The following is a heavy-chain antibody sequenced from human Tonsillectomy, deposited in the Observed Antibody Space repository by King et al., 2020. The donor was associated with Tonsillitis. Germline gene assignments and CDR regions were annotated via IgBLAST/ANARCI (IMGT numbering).Heavy chain of an antibody. CDR1: GFTFNSYW. D-gene: IGHD2-21*01. J-gene: IGHJ2*01. V-gene: IGHV3-7*01. CDR3: ARDRLGVIHAYFDL. CDR2: IKQDGSEK. Sequence: VQLVESGGGLVQPGGSLRLSCAASGFTFNSYWMSWVRQAPGKGLEWVANIKQDGSEKYYVDSVKGRFTISRDNAKNSLYLQMNSLRAEDTAMYYCARDRLGVIHAYFDLWGRGTLITVSS.